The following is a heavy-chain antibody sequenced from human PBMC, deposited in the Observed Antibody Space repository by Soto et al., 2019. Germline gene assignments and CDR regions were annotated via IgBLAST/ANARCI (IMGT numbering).Heavy chain of an antibody. CDR3: ARGLHSLFDY. J-gene: IGHJ4*02. CDR1: GFTFSNYG. D-gene: IGHD2-21*01. CDR2: IWYDANNK. Sequence: QVQLVESGGGVVQPGGSLRLSCAASGFTFSNYGMHWVRQAPGKGLEWVAVIWYDANNKYYADSVKGRFTISRDNSNNTLYVQMTSLRAEDTAVYYCARGLHSLFDYWGQGTLVTVSS. V-gene: IGHV3-33*01.